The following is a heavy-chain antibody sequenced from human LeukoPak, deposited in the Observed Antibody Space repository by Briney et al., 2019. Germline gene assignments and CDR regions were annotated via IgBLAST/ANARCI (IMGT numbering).Heavy chain of an antibody. D-gene: IGHD2-2*02. CDR2: IRYDGSNK. CDR3: AKVPRGIGYCSSTSCYRGYYFDY. CDR1: GFTFSSYG. Sequence: GGSLRLSCAAPGFTFSSYGMHWVRQAPGKGLEWVAFIRYDGSNKYYADSVKGRFTISRDNSKSTLYLQMNSLRAEDTAVYYCAKVPRGIGYCSSTSCYRGYYFDYWGQGTLVTVSS. J-gene: IGHJ4*02. V-gene: IGHV3-30*02.